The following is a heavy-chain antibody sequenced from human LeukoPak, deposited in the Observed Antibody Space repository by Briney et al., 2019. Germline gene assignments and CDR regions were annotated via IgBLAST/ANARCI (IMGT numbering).Heavy chain of an antibody. D-gene: IGHD3-16*01. V-gene: IGHV4-30-4*01. CDR2: IYYSGST. J-gene: IGHJ3*02. CDR3: ARGARGRAFDI. CDR1: GGSISSGDYY. Sequence: PSETLSLTCTVSGGSISSGDYYWSWIRQPPGKGLEWIGYIYYSGSTYYNPSLKSRVTISVDTSKNQFSLKLSSVTAADTAVYYCARGARGRAFDIWGQGTMVTVSS.